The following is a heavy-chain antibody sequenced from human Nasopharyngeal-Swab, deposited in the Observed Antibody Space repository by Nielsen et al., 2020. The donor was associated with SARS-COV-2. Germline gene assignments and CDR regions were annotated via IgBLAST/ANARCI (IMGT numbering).Heavy chain of an antibody. CDR3: ATRLYCSSTSCYVGDAFDI. CDR2: IYTSGST. V-gene: IGHV4-61*02. Sequence: SETLSLTCTVSGGSISSGSYYWSWFLQPAGKGLEWIGRIYTSGSTNYNPSLKSRVTISVDTSKTQFSLKLSSVTAADTAVYYCATRLYCSSTSCYVGDAFDIWGQGTMVTVSS. CDR1: GGSISSGSYY. J-gene: IGHJ3*02. D-gene: IGHD2-2*01.